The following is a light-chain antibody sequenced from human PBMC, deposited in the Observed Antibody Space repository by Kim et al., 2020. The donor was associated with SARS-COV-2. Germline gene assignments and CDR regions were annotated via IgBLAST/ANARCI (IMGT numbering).Light chain of an antibody. CDR1: SSDIFCYDY. V-gene: IGLV2-14*03. J-gene: IGLJ1*01. CDR3: GSYTSTNTRI. CDR2: AVN. Sequence: GRAITVSCAGTSSDIFCYDYVSWYQQYPSKAPLVIVYAVNRRPSGVSNRFSGSKSGSTASQTISRHRAEDEADYYCGSYTSTNTRIFGTGTKVTVL.